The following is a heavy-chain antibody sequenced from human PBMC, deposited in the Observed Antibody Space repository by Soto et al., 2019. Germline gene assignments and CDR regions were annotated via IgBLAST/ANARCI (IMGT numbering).Heavy chain of an antibody. V-gene: IGHV2-5*02. Sequence: QITLKESGPTLVKPTQTLTLTCTFSGFSLSTSGVGVGWIRQPPGKALEWLALIYWDDDKRYSPSLKSRLTITKDTSKNQVVLTMTNMDPVDTATYYCAHHRYSSSWGETRYWYFALWGRGTLVTVSS. CDR1: GFSLSTSGVG. D-gene: IGHD6-13*01. CDR3: AHHRYSSSWGETRYWYFAL. J-gene: IGHJ2*01. CDR2: IYWDDDK.